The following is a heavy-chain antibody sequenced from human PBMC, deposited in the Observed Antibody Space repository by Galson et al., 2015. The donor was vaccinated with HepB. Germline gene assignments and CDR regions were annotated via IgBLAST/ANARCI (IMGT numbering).Heavy chain of an antibody. CDR3: ARGAYGATLL. V-gene: IGHV6-1*01. J-gene: IGHJ4*02. Sequence: CAISEDSVSSNTAAWNWIRQSPSRGLEWLGRTYYRSEWFTNYAVSVKGRITINPDTSKNQFSLQLNSVTPEDTAVYYCARGAYGATLLWGQGTLVTVSS. D-gene: IGHD1-26*01. CDR2: TYYRSEWFT. CDR1: EDSVSSNTAA.